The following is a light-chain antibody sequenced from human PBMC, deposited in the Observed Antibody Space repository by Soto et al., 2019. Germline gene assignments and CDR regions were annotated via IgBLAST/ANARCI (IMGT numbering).Light chain of an antibody. Sequence: EIVIPPSPATRSVSPGDIATLSCMASQSVSSYLALYQQKPGQAPRLLIYDASNRATGIPARFSGSGSGTDFTLTISSLEPEDFAVYYCQQRSNWPPLTFGGGTKVDI. CDR1: QSVSSY. CDR2: DAS. V-gene: IGKV3-11*01. CDR3: QQRSNWPPLT. J-gene: IGKJ4*01.